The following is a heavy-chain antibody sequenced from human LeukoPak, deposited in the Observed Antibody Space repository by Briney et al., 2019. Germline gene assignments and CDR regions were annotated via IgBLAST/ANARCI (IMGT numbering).Heavy chain of an antibody. D-gene: IGHD3-10*01. CDR2: ISSSSSYI. CDR3: ARDPIYYYGSGSYYPFGLTDYYGMDV. V-gene: IGHV3-21*01. Sequence: GGSLRLSCGASGFTFSSYSMNWVRQAPGKGLEWVSSISSSSSYIYYADSVKGRFTISRDNAKNSLYLQMNSLRAEDTAVYYCARDPIYYYGSGSYYPFGLTDYYGMDVWGQGTTVTVSS. CDR1: GFTFSSYS. J-gene: IGHJ6*02.